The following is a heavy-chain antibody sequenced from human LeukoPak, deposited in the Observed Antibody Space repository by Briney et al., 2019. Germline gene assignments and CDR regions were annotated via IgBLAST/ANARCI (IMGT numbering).Heavy chain of an antibody. CDR2: IYYSGST. J-gene: IGHJ6*03. D-gene: IGHD3-16*01. CDR3: AREIRQGSYDGYYYYMDV. CDR1: GGSISSSSYY. Sequence: SETLSLTCTVSGGSISSSSYYWGWIRQPPGKGLEWIGSIYYSGSTYYNPSLKGRVTISVDTSKTQFSLRLSSVTASDTAVYYCAREIRQGSYDGYYYYMDVWGKGTTVTVSS. V-gene: IGHV4-39*07.